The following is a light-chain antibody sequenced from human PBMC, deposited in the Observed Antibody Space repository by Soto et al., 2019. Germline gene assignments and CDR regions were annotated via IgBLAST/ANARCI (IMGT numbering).Light chain of an antibody. CDR2: HAS. V-gene: IGKV1-5*01. J-gene: IGKJ1*01. CDR1: QSISNW. Sequence: DIQMTQSPSTLPASVGDRVTITCRASQSISNWLACYQQKPGTAPKVLIYHASNLQSGVPSRFSGSGSGTEFTLTISSLQPDDFATYYCQQYNSYSFGQGTKVDNK. CDR3: QQYNSYS.